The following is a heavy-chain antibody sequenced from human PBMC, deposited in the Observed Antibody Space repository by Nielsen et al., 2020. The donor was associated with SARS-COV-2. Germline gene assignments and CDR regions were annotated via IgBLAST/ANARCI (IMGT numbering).Heavy chain of an antibody. D-gene: IGHD3-3*01. CDR2: ISASGGST. Sequence: GESLKISCVASGFTFSGSALSWVRQAPGKGLEWVSCISASGGSTYYADSVKGRFTISRDSSKNTLYLQMSSLRAEDMAVYYCAKVGEEDYDFWSGSVTGFDYWGQGTLVTVSS. CDR3: AKVGEEDYDFWSGSVTGFDY. V-gene: IGHV3-23*01. J-gene: IGHJ4*02. CDR1: GFTFSGSA.